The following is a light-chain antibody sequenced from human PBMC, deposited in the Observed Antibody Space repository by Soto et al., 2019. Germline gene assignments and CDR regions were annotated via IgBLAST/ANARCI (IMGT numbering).Light chain of an antibody. CDR1: QSISNS. Sequence: DIQLTQSPSSLSASVGDRVTITCRASQSISNSLNWYQQKPGKAPNLLIYGTSGLQSGVPSRFSGSGSGTGFTLTISSLQREDFATYYCQQSYSSSWTFGQGTKVDIK. V-gene: IGKV1-39*01. J-gene: IGKJ1*01. CDR3: QQSYSSSWT. CDR2: GTS.